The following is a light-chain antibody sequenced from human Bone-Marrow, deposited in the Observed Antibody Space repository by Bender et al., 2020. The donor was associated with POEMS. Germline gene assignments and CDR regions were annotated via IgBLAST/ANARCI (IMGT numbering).Light chain of an antibody. J-gene: IGLJ3*02. CDR2: INN. CDR1: SSNIGTNP. V-gene: IGLV1-44*01. CDR3: CSYSGSYTWV. Sequence: QSVLTQPPSASGTPGQRVTISCSGSSSNIGTNPVNWYQQLPGTAPKLLIYINNQRPSGVPDRFSGSKSGTSASLAISGLQVDDESDYYCCSYSGSYTWVFGGGTKVTVL.